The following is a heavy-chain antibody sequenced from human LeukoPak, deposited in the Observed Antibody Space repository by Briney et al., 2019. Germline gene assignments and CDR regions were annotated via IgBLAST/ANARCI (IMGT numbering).Heavy chain of an antibody. CDR3: TTYRSGHY. Sequence: RGSLRLSCAASGFTLSDSVIHWVRQASREGLEWVGRITTKHSNYATAYTASVKGRFTISRHDSENTAYLQMNSLKTEDTALYYCTTYRSGHYWGQGTLVTVSS. CDR2: ITTKHSNYAT. J-gene: IGHJ4*02. CDR1: GFTLSDSV. D-gene: IGHD6-19*01. V-gene: IGHV3-73*01.